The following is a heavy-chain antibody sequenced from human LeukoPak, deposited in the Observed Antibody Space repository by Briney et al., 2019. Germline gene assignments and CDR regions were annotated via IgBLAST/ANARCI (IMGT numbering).Heavy chain of an antibody. Sequence: SETLSLTCTVSGGSIKSHYWSWIRQPPGKRLEWLGYFYYSGTTNYNPSLKSRVTISVDTSKNQFSLKLSSVTAADTAVYYCARDTSAAGYFDYWGQGTLVTVSS. CDR1: GGSIKSHY. CDR2: FYYSGTT. D-gene: IGHD6-13*01. J-gene: IGHJ4*02. CDR3: ARDTSAAGYFDY. V-gene: IGHV4-59*11.